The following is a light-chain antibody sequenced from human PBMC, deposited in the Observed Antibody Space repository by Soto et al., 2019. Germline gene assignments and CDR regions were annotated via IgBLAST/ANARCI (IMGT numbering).Light chain of an antibody. CDR2: GAS. Sequence: DIVLTQYPGTLSLSAGDRATLSCRASQSVSSSYLAWYQQKPGQAPRLLIYGASSRATGIPDRLSGSGSGTDFTLTISSLEPEDFAVYYCQQYGSSPITFGQGTRLEIK. CDR1: QSVSSSY. V-gene: IGKV3-20*01. CDR3: QQYGSSPIT. J-gene: IGKJ5*01.